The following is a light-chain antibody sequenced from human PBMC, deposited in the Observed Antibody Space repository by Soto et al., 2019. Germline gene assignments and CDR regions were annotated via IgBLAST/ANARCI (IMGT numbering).Light chain of an antibody. CDR1: SSDIGAYNY. CDR2: GVS. CDR3: TSYASGSTYV. Sequence: QSVLTQPASVSESPGQSITISCAGTSSDIGAYNYVSWYQQHPDKAPKLLIYGVSNRPSGVSDRFSGSKSGNTASLTISGLQADDEADYYCTSYASGSTYVFGNGTKV. J-gene: IGLJ1*01. V-gene: IGLV2-14*01.